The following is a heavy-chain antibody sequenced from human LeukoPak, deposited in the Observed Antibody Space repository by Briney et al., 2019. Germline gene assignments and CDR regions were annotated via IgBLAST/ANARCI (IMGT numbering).Heavy chain of an antibody. Sequence: PGGSLRLSCAASGFTFSSYSMHWVRQAPGKGLEWVAVISDDGINEYYADSVKGRFTISRDNSRNTLYLQMNSLRAEDTAVYYCARDYGGNSDFDYWGQGTLVTVSS. CDR2: ISDDGINE. D-gene: IGHD4-23*01. CDR3: ARDYGGNSDFDY. J-gene: IGHJ4*02. V-gene: IGHV3-30-3*01. CDR1: GFTFSSYS.